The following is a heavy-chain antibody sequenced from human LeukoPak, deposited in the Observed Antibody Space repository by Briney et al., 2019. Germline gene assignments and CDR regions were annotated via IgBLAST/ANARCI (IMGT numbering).Heavy chain of an antibody. V-gene: IGHV3-33*01. D-gene: IGHD2-2*01. CDR3: ARDLCSSTSCTLIDY. Sequence: GGSLRLSCAASGFTFSSYGMHWVRQAPGKGLEWVAVIWYDGSNKYYADSVKGRFTISRDNSKNTLYLQMNSLRAEDTAVYYCARDLCSSTSCTLIDYWGQGTLATVSS. J-gene: IGHJ4*02. CDR1: GFTFSSYG. CDR2: IWYDGSNK.